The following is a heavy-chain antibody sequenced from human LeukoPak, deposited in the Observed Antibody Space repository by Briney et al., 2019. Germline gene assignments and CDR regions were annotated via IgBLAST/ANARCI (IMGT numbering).Heavy chain of an antibody. CDR2: IYYSGST. CDR3: ARDTPLSGIDY. CDR1: SGSISSGDYY. D-gene: IGHD2-15*01. Sequence: SQTLSLTCTVSSGSISSGDYYWSWIRQPPGKGLEWIGYIYYSGSTYYNPSLKSRVTISVDTSKNQFSLKLSSVTAADTAVYYCARDTPLSGIDYWGQGTLVTVSS. J-gene: IGHJ4*02. V-gene: IGHV4-30-4*08.